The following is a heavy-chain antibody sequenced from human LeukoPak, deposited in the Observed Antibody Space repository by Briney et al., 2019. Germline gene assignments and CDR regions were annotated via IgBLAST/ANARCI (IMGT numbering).Heavy chain of an antibody. V-gene: IGHV3-53*01. Sequence: GGSLRLSCAASGITVSDNYMSWVRQTPGKGLEWVSTLYPAGDTYFADSVRGRFTISRDNSKNTVSLQMNSLRAEDTAVYYCAKDIYGDYEYYLDYWGQGTLVTVSS. D-gene: IGHD4-17*01. CDR1: GITVSDNY. CDR2: LYPAGDT. J-gene: IGHJ4*02. CDR3: AKDIYGDYEYYLDY.